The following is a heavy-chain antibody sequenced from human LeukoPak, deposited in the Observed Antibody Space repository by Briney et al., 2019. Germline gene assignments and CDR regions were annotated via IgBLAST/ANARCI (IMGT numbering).Heavy chain of an antibody. J-gene: IGHJ6*03. D-gene: IGHD6-13*01. Sequence: SETLSLTCAVYGGSFSGYYWSWIRQPPGKGLEWIGEINHSGSTNYNPSLKSRVTISVDTSKNQFSLKLSSVTAADTAVYYCARRGGAAAGLYYYYYYMDVWGEGTTVTISS. CDR1: GGSFSGYY. CDR3: ARRGGAAAGLYYYYYYMDV. CDR2: INHSGST. V-gene: IGHV4-34*01.